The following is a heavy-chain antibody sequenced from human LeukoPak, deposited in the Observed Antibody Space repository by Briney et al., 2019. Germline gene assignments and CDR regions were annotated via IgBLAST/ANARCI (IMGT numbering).Heavy chain of an antibody. CDR3: ASPKRGILVFDY. CDR1: GYTPTELS. J-gene: IGHJ4*02. CDR2: IIPIFGTA. V-gene: IGHV1-69*13. Sequence: SATVSCKVSGYTPTELSMHWVRQAPGQGLEWMGGIIPIFGTANYAQKFQGRVTITAEESTSTAYMEVSSLRCEGTAGYYCASPKRGILVFDYWGQGTLVTVSS. D-gene: IGHD3-16*01.